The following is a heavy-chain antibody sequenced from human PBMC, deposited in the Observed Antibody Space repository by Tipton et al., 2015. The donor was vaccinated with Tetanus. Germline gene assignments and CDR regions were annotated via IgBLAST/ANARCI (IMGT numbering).Heavy chain of an antibody. J-gene: IGHJ6*02. CDR1: GGSISTYY. Sequence: KPSETLSLTCTVSGGSISTYYWSWIRQPPGKGLEWIGEINHSGSTNYNPSLKSRVTISVDTPKNQFSLKLSSVTAADTAVYYCARGQAAGFTVGYYYYYYGMDVWGQGTTVTVSS. D-gene: IGHD6-13*01. V-gene: IGHV4-34*01. CDR3: ARGQAAGFTVGYYYYYYGMDV. CDR2: INHSGST.